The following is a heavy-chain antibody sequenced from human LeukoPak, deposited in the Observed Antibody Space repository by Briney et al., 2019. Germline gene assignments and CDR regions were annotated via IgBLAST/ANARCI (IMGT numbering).Heavy chain of an antibody. V-gene: IGHV1-8*01. CDR3: ARWGAYCGGDCLASEYYFDY. Sequence: ASVKVSCKASGYTFTSYDINWVRQATGQGLEWMGWMNTNSGNTGYAQKFQGRVTMTRNTSISTPYMELSSLRSEDTAVYYCARWGAYCGGDCLASEYYFDYWGQGTLVTVSS. J-gene: IGHJ4*02. CDR2: MNTNSGNT. D-gene: IGHD2-21*02. CDR1: GYTFTSYD.